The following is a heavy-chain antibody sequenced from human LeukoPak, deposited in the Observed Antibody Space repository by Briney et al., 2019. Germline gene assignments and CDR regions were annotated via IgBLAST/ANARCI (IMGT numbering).Heavy chain of an antibody. Sequence: ASVKVSCKASGYTFTSYGISWVRQAPGQGLEWMGWISAYNGNTNYAQKLQGRVTMTTDTSTSTAYMELRSLRSDDTAVYYCARVVVPAAISNYMDVWGKGTTVTVSS. J-gene: IGHJ6*03. CDR3: ARVVVPAAISNYMDV. D-gene: IGHD2-2*02. CDR2: ISAYNGNT. CDR1: GYTFTSYG. V-gene: IGHV1-18*01.